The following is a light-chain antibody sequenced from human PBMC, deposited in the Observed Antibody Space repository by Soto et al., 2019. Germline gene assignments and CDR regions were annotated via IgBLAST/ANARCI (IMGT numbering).Light chain of an antibody. CDR1: SSDVGSYKD. CDR2: DVS. V-gene: IGLV2-11*01. CDR3: CAYADTFYV. Sequence: QSVLTQPRSVSGSPGQSVTISCTGTSSDVGSYKDVSWYQHHPGKVPKLMIYDVSERPSGVPDRLSGSKSGNTASLTISGLQAEDEANYYCCAYADTFYVFGTGTKVTVL. J-gene: IGLJ1*01.